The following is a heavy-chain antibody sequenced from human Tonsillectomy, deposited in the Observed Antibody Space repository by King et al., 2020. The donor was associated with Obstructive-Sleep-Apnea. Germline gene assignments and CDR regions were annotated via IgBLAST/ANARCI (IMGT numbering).Heavy chain of an antibody. CDR3: GANYNIDV. Sequence: VQLVESGGGVVQPGGSLRLSCVASGFTFSNYGMHWVRQAPGKGLEWVAFNRSDGSNKYYVDSVKGRFTISRDNSKNTLFLQMNSLRAEDTAVYYCGANYNIDVWGQGTTVTVSS. CDR1: GFTFSNYG. CDR2: NRSDGSNK. J-gene: IGHJ6*02. V-gene: IGHV3-30*02.